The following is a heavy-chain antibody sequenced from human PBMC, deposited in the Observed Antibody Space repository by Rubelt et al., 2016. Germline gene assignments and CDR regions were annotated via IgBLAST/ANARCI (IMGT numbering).Heavy chain of an antibody. D-gene: IGHD4-17*01. CDR3: ARVYGDHEGWFDP. V-gene: IGHV1-3*01. J-gene: IGHJ5*02. CDR1: GYTFTSYA. CDR2: INAGNGNT. Sequence: QVQLVQSGAEVKKPGASVKVSCKASGYTFTSYAMHWVRQAPGQRLEWMGWINAGNGNTKYSQKFQGIVTITRDTSASTAYMELSSLRSEDTAVYYCARVYGDHEGWFDPWGQGTLVTVSS.